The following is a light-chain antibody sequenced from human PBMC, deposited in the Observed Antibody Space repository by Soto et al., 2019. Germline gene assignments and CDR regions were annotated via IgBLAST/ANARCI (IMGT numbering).Light chain of an antibody. CDR1: QSVSSSY. CDR2: DAS. J-gene: IGKJ4*01. Sequence: ENVLTQSPGDRVEISVDAASFTKRFSQSVSSSYLAWYQQKPGQAPRLLLYDASSRATGIPDRFSGGGSGTDFRLTISRLEPEDFAVYYCQQFSSYPRTFGGGTKVGIK. CDR3: QQFSSYPRT. V-gene: IGKV3-20*01.